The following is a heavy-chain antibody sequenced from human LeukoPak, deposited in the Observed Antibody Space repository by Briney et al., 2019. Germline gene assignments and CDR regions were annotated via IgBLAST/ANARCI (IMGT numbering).Heavy chain of an antibody. Sequence: SETLSLTCAVYGGSFSGYYWSWIRQPPGKGLEWIGEINHSGSTNYNPSLKSRVTISVDTSKNQFSLKLSSVTAADTAVYYCARGRAGNYYYYYYYMDVWGKGTTVTVSS. J-gene: IGHJ6*03. D-gene: IGHD4-11*01. CDR1: GGSFSGYY. CDR3: ARGRAGNYYYYYYYMDV. CDR2: INHSGST. V-gene: IGHV4-34*01.